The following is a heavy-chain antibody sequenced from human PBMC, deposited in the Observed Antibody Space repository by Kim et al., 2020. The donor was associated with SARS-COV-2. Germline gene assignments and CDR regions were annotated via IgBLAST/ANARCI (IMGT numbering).Heavy chain of an antibody. CDR1: GINFSDYY. D-gene: IGHD6-13*01. J-gene: IGHJ4*02. CDR2: ISSSGSYT. CDR3: ARVPVWASSWYYFDS. V-gene: IGHV3-11*05. Sequence: GGSLRLSCEASGINFSDYYMSWIRQAPGKGLEWVSYISSSGSYTKYAYSLKGRFTISRDNAENSLYLEMNSLSADDTAVYYCARVPVWASSWYYFDSCGQGTLVTVSS.